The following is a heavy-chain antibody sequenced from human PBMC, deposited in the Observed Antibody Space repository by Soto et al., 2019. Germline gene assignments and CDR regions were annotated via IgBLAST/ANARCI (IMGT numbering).Heavy chain of an antibody. CDR1: GFTFSSYA. V-gene: IGHV3-30-3*01. D-gene: IGHD4-4*01. J-gene: IGHJ6*02. CDR2: ISYDGSNK. Sequence: GGSLRLSCAASGFTFSSYAMHWVRQAPGKGLEWVAVISYDGSNKYYADSVKGRFTISRDNSKNTLYLQMNSLRAEDTAVYYCARDLQVQHPIGPHYYYYGMDVWGQGTTVTVSS. CDR3: ARDLQVQHPIGPHYYYYGMDV.